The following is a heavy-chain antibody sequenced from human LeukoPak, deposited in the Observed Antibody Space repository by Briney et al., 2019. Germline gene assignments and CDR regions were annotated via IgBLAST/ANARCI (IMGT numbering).Heavy chain of an antibody. CDR2: ISGSGGST. D-gene: IGHD2-2*01. CDR3: ATSNIVVVPAAIEDY. V-gene: IGHV3-23*01. J-gene: IGHJ4*02. Sequence: GGSLRLSCAASGFIFSSYAMSWVRQAPGKGLEWVSAISGSGGSTYYADSVKGRFTISRDNSKNTLYLQMNSLRAEDTAVYYCATSNIVVVPAAIEDYWGQGTLVTVSS. CDR1: GFIFSSYA.